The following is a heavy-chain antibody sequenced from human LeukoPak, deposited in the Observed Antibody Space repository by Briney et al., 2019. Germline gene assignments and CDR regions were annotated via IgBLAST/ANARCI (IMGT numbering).Heavy chain of an antibody. CDR2: ISYDGSNK. D-gene: IGHD6-13*01. V-gene: IGHV3-30-3*01. Sequence: GGTLRLSCAASGFTFSSYAMHWVRQAPGKGLEWVAVISYDGSNKYYPDSVKGRFTVSRDNSKNTLYLQMNSLSAEDTAVYYCACGAAAGSVWVYYFDYWGQGTLVTVSS. CDR1: GFTFSSYA. CDR3: ACGAAAGSVWVYYFDY. J-gene: IGHJ4*02.